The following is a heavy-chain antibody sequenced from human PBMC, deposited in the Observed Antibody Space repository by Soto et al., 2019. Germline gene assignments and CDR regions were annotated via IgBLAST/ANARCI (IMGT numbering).Heavy chain of an antibody. J-gene: IGHJ6*02. D-gene: IGHD6-13*01. CDR1: GFTFSSYG. Sequence: QVQLVESGGGVVQPGRSLRLSCAASGFTFSSYGMHWVRQAPGKGLEWVAVISYDGSNKYYADSVKGRFTISRDNSKNALYLQMDSLRAEETAVYYCAKDTRVYSSSWYYYYYGMDVWGQGTTVTVSS. CDR2: ISYDGSNK. CDR3: AKDTRVYSSSWYYYYYGMDV. V-gene: IGHV3-30*18.